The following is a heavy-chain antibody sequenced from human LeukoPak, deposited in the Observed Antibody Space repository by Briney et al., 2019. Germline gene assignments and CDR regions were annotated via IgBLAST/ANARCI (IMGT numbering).Heavy chain of an antibody. CDR2: TSYGGSNR. V-gene: IGHV3-30*18. CDR3: AKGETTVRD. J-gene: IGHJ4*02. D-gene: IGHD4-17*01. Sequence: GGSLRLSCAASGFTFSSYGMHWVRQAPGKGLEWVAVTSYGGSNRYYSDSVKGRFTISRDNSKNTLYLQMNSLRAEDTAVYYCAKGETTVRDWGQGTLVTVSS. CDR1: GFTFSSYG.